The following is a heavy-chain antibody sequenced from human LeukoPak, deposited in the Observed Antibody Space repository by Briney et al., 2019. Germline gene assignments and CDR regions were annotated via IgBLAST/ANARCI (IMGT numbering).Heavy chain of an antibody. CDR2: IYPGDSDT. V-gene: IGHV5-51*01. Sequence: HGESLKISCKGSGYSFTSYWIGWVRQMPGKGLEWMGIIYPGDSDTRYSPSFQGQVTISADKSISTAYLQWSSLKASDTAMYYCARQLSMIRGPGYYMDVWAKGTTVTVSS. CDR1: GYSFTSYW. CDR3: ARQLSMIRGPGYYMDV. J-gene: IGHJ6*03. D-gene: IGHD3-10*01.